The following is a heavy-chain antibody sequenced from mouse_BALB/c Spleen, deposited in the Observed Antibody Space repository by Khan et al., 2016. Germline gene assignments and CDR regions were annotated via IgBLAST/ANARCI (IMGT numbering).Heavy chain of an antibody. V-gene: IGHV5-12-1*01. CDR3: VTRYYYRYGEGFGY. D-gene: IGHD2-14*01. J-gene: IGHJ3*01. CDR1: GIAFSNYD. Sequence: EVELVESGGGLVKPGGSLKLSCAAAGIAFSNYDMSWVRQTPEKRLEWVAYIINGGGTTYYPDTVKGRFTISRDTATNTLYLQLTSLKSEDTAMXFCVTRYYYRYGEGFGYWGQGTLVTVSA. CDR2: IINGGGTT.